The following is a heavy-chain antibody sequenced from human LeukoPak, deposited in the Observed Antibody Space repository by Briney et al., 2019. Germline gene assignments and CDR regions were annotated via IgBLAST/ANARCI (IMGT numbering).Heavy chain of an antibody. J-gene: IGHJ5*02. CDR3: ARGPAAAYFDL. CDR1: GYTFTGYY. CDR2: INTKTGNP. D-gene: IGHD6-13*01. Sequence: ASVKVSCKASGYTFTGYYMHWVRQAPGQGLEWMGWINTKTGNPMYAQGFTGRFVFSLDTSVNTTYLQINNVEADDTAVYYCARGPAAAYFDLWGQGTLVTVSS. V-gene: IGHV7-4-1*02.